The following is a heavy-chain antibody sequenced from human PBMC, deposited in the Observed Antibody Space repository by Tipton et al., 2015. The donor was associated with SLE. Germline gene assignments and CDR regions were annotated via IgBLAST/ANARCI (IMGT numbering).Heavy chain of an antibody. Sequence: SLRLSCAASGFTFSSYWMGWVRQAPGKGLEWVSVIYSGGSGYYADTVKGRFTISRDNAQNTLYLQMNGLRAEDTAVYYCARETDSIGDYWGQGTLVTVSS. V-gene: IGHV3-66*01. CDR2: IYSGGSG. CDR3: ARETDSIGDY. D-gene: IGHD4-11*01. J-gene: IGHJ4*02. CDR1: GFTFSSYW.